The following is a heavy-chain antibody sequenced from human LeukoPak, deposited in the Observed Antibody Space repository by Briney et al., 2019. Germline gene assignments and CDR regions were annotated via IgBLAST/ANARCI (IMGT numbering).Heavy chain of an antibody. CDR3: ASHSTFVGGATESIDY. CDR2: ISYGGSNK. J-gene: IGHJ4*02. D-gene: IGHD1-26*01. Sequence: SGGSLRLSCAASGFTFSSYAMHCVRQAPGKGLEWVAVISYGGSNKYYADSVKGRFTISRDNAKNTLYLQMNSLRAEDTAVYYCASHSTFVGGATESIDYWGQGTLVTVSS. V-gene: IGHV3-30*04. CDR1: GFTFSSYA.